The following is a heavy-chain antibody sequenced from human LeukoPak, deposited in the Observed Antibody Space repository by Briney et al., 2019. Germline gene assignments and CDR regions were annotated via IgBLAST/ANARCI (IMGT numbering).Heavy chain of an antibody. CDR2: ISSGSSYI. CDR1: GFTFKNYG. CDR3: ARSKGGAQREYGMDV. Sequence: GGSLRLSCAASGFTFKNYGMNWVRQAPGKGLEWVSSISSGSSYIDYAGSLQGRFTISRDNAKSSLYLQMNSLRGEDTAVYYCARSKGGAQREYGMDVWGQGTTVTVSS. V-gene: IGHV3-21*06. J-gene: IGHJ6*02. D-gene: IGHD6-25*01.